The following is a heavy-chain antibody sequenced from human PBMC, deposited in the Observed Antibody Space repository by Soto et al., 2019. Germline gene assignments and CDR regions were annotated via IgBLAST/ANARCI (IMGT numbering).Heavy chain of an antibody. CDR3: AKDRGGGYSSSWEYWYFDL. CDR1: GFTFDGYA. V-gene: IGHV3-9*01. Sequence: GGSLRLSCAASGFTFDGYAMHWVRQAPGKGLEWVSGISWNSGSIGYADSVKGRFTISRDNAKNSLYLQMNSLRAEDTALYYCAKDRGGGYSSSWEYWYFDLWGRGTLVTVSS. CDR2: ISWNSGSI. D-gene: IGHD6-13*01. J-gene: IGHJ2*01.